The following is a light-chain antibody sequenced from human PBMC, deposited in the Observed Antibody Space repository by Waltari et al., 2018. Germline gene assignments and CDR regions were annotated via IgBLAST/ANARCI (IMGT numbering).Light chain of an antibody. CDR1: SSDVGGYNY. CDR3: CSYAGSYRGV. CDR2: DVS. V-gene: IGLV2-11*01. J-gene: IGLJ2*01. Sequence: QSALTQPRSVSGSPGQSVTISCTGTSSDVGGYNYVSWYQQHPGKAPKLMIYDVSKLPSGVPDRFSGSKSGNTASLTISGLQAEDEADYYCCSYAGSYRGVFGGGTKLTVL.